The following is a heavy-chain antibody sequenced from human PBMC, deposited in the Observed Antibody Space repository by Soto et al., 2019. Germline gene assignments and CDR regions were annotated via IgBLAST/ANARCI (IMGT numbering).Heavy chain of an antibody. D-gene: IGHD6-13*01. CDR1: GGTFSAYS. Sequence: QVQLVQSGAEVKKPGSSVKVSCKASGGTFSAYSISWVRQAPGQGLEWMGGSIPIFGTANYAQKFQGRVKINADESTCTTYMELRSLRSEDNAVYYCATGGQHRQVYNYYGMDVLGQGTTVTVSS. CDR2: SIPIFGTA. J-gene: IGHJ6*02. CDR3: ATGGQHRQVYNYYGMDV. V-gene: IGHV1-69*01.